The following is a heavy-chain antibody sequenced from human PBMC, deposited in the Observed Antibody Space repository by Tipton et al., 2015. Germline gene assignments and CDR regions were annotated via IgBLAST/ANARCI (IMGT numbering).Heavy chain of an antibody. J-gene: IGHJ4*02. Sequence: VQLVQSGGEVKKPGESLKISCKVSGYTFFNHWIGWVRQMPGKGLEWVGIIYPGDSDTRYSPSFQGQVTISVDKSISTAYLQWSSLKASDTAMYYCARLGNLDWGDYWGQGTLVTVSS. CDR3: ARLGNLDWGDY. D-gene: IGHD7-27*01. CDR2: IYPGDSDT. V-gene: IGHV5-51*01. CDR1: GYTFFNHW.